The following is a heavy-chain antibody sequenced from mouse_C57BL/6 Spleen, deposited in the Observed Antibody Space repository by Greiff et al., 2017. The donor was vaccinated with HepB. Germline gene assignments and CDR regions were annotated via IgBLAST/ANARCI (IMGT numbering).Heavy chain of an antibody. J-gene: IGHJ3*01. CDR3: ARDLDYGNRFAY. CDR2: ISYDGSN. Sequence: ESGPGLVKPSQSLSLTCSVTGYSITSGYYWNWIRQFPGNKLEWMGYISYDGSNNYNPSLKNRISITRDTSKNQFFLKLNSVTTEDTATYYCARDLDYGNRFAYWGQGTLVTVSA. D-gene: IGHD2-1*01. V-gene: IGHV3-6*01. CDR1: GYSITSGYY.